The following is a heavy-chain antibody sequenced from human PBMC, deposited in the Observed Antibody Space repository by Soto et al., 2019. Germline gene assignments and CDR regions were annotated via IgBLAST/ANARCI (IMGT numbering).Heavy chain of an antibody. V-gene: IGHV1-3*01. CDR3: ARTICSSTSCPFDY. CDR2: INAGNGNT. D-gene: IGHD2-2*01. CDR1: GYTFTSYA. Sequence: QVQLVQSGAEVKKPGASVKVSCKASGYTFTSYAMHWVRQAPGQRREWMGWINAGNGNTKYSQKFQGRVTITRDTYASTAYMELSSLRSEDTAVYYCARTICSSTSCPFDYWGQGTLVTVSS. J-gene: IGHJ4*02.